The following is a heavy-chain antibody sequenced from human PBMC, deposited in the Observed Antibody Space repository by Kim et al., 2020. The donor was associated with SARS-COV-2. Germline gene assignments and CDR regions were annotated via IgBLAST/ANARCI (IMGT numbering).Heavy chain of an antibody. V-gene: IGHV3-11*06. J-gene: IGHJ3*02. Sequence: EGRFTISRDNAKNALYLQVNSLRADDTAVYYCARGPDFWSGGSFGAFDIWGQGTMVTVSS. CDR3: ARGPDFWSGGSFGAFDI. D-gene: IGHD3-3*01.